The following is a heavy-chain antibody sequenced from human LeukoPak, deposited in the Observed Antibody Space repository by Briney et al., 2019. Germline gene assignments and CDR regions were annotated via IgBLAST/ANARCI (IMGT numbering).Heavy chain of an antibody. Sequence: SVKVSCKASGGTFSSYAISWVRQAPGQGLEWMGGIIPIFGTANYAQKLQGRVTMTTDTSTSTAYMELRSLTSDDTAVYYCARVGAYCTSTSCLDYWGQGTLVTVSS. CDR2: IIPIFGTA. CDR1: GGTFSSYA. V-gene: IGHV1-69*05. J-gene: IGHJ4*02. CDR3: ARVGAYCTSTSCLDY. D-gene: IGHD2-2*01.